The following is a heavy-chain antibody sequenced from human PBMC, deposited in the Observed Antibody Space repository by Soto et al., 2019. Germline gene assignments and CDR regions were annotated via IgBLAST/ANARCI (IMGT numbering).Heavy chain of an antibody. CDR2: ISHDEKNK. CDR3: VKNIVGATDYFDS. V-gene: IGHV3-30*18. J-gene: IGHJ4*02. Sequence: PGGSLRLSCAASGFTFSTHGMHWVRQAPGKGLEWVAFISHDEKNKYYADSVMGRFTISRDNSKNTLYLQMNSLRAEDTTVYYCVKNIVGATDYFDSWGQGTLVTVSS. D-gene: IGHD1-26*01. CDR1: GFTFSTHG.